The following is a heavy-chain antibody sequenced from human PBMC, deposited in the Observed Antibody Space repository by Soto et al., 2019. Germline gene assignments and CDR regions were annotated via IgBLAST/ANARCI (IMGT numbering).Heavy chain of an antibody. Sequence: QLQLQESGPGLVKPSETLSLTCTVSGGSISSSSYYWGWIRQPPGKGLEWIGSIYYSGSTYYNPSLKSRVTISVDTSKNQFSLKLSSVTAADTAVYYCARWYYDILTGYHNWFDPWGQGTLVTVSS. D-gene: IGHD3-9*01. CDR1: GGSISSSSYY. CDR2: IYYSGST. V-gene: IGHV4-39*01. CDR3: ARWYYDILTGYHNWFDP. J-gene: IGHJ5*02.